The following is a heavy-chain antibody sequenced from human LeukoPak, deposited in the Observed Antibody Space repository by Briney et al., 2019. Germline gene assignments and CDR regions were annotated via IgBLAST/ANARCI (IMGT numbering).Heavy chain of an antibody. CDR2: TYGGGST. J-gene: IGHJ4*02. D-gene: IGHD3-9*01. CDR3: ARTSDYRFEY. Sequence: GGSLRLSCAVSGITVSGKHMSWVRQAPGKGPEWVSITYGGGSTFFADSVKGRFTTSRDNSKNTVYLQMNTLRAEDTAVYYCARTSDYRFEYWGQGTLVTVSS. CDR1: GITVSGKH. V-gene: IGHV3-53*01.